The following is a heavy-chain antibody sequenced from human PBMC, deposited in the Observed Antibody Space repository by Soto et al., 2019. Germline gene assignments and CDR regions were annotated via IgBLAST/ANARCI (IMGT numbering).Heavy chain of an antibody. Sequence: QVQLQESGPGLVKPSQTLSLTCTVSGGSVSSGGYYSSWIRQHPGTGLEWIGYIYYSGTTYFNPSLKSRASISLDTSKNEFSLKLTSVTAADTAVYYCARRALPQCINGVCYKDGFWDYWGQGALVTVSS. CDR1: GGSVSSGGYY. V-gene: IGHV4-31*03. D-gene: IGHD2-8*01. J-gene: IGHJ4*02. CDR3: ARRALPQCINGVCYKDGFWDY. CDR2: IYYSGTT.